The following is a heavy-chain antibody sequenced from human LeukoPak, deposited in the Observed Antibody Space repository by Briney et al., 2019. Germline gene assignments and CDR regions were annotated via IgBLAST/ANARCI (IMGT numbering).Heavy chain of an antibody. CDR2: ISGSGGST. CDR1: GFTFSGYA. V-gene: IGHV3-23*01. D-gene: IGHD6-6*01. CDR3: AKDKIAARLTPISFDY. Sequence: GGSLRLSCAASGFTFSGYAMSWVRQAPGKGLEWVSAISGSGGSTYYADSVKGRFTISRDNSKNTLYLQMNSLRAEDTAVYYCAKDKIAARLTPISFDYWGQGTLVTVSS. J-gene: IGHJ4*02.